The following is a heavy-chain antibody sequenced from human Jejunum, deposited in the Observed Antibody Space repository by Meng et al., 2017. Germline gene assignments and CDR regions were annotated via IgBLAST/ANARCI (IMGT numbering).Heavy chain of an antibody. CDR1: GGTFTSYA. V-gene: IGHV1-69*06. CDR3: ARGAVDFDY. J-gene: IGHJ4*02. Sequence: QVQLVQSGAEEKKPGSSVNVSCKTSGGTFTSYAITLVRQAPGQGLEWMGGIIPISGTTKYAQKLQGRVTITADTSTSTAYMELSSLTSEDTAVYYCARGAVDFDYWGQGTLVTVSS. CDR2: IIPISGTT.